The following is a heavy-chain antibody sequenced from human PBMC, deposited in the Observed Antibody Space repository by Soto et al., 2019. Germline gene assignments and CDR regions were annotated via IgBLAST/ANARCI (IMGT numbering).Heavy chain of an antibody. V-gene: IGHV2-5*02. Sequence: QITLKESGPTLVKPTQTLTLTCTFSGFSLSTSGVGVGWIRQPPGKALEWLALIYWDDDKRYSPSLKSRLTITKATSKNQVCLTLTNMDPVDTATYYCAHRRIAAAEFDYWGQGTLVTVSS. CDR3: AHRRIAAAEFDY. J-gene: IGHJ4*02. CDR2: IYWDDDK. CDR1: GFSLSTSGVG. D-gene: IGHD6-13*01.